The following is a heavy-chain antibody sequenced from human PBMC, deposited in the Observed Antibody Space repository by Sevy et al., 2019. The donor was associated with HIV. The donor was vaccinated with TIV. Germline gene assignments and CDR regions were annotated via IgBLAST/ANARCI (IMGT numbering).Heavy chain of an antibody. J-gene: IGHJ4*02. D-gene: IGHD3-22*01. Sequence: GGSLRLSCAASGFTFSSYAISWVRQAPGKGLEWVSAISGSGGSTYYADSVKGRFTISRDNSKNTLYLQMNSLRAEDTAVYYCAKEGTMIVVVIQYYFDYWGQGTLVTVSS. CDR3: AKEGTMIVVVIQYYFDY. V-gene: IGHV3-23*01. CDR2: ISGSGGST. CDR1: GFTFSSYA.